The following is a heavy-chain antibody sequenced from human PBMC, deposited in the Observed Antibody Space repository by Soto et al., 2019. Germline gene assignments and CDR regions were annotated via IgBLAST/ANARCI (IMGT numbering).Heavy chain of an antibody. CDR3: ARGLITGSHYSGGWYYFDS. J-gene: IGHJ4*02. Sequence: PSETLSLTCAVYGESFSGHIWTWIRQTPGKGLQWIGQINHSGSASYNPSLKSRVTISVHTSNSQFALELSSVTAADTAVYYSARGLITGSHYSGGWYYFDSWGQGTQVTVSS. CDR2: INHSGSA. V-gene: IGHV4-34*01. D-gene: IGHD6-19*01. CDR1: GESFSGHI.